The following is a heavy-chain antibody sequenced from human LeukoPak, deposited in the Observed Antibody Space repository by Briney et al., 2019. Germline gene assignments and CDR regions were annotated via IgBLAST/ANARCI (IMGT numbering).Heavy chain of an antibody. CDR3: AKLKAGNFDY. CDR2: ISGSGGSR. Sequence: GGSLRLSCAASGLTPSSYAMSRVRQAPGKGLEWVSFISGSGGSRYYADSVKGRFTISRDDSKNTIYLQMNSLRAEDTAVYYCAKLKAGNFDYWGQGTLVIVSS. CDR1: GLTPSSYA. V-gene: IGHV3-23*01. D-gene: IGHD6-19*01. J-gene: IGHJ4*02.